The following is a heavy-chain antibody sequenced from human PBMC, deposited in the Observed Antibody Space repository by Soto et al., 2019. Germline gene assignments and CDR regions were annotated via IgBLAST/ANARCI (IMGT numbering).Heavy chain of an antibody. CDR1: GGTFSSYA. CDR3: ARAFGYFDWLSPFDY. CDR2: IIPIFGTA. J-gene: IGHJ4*02. Sequence: QVQLVQSGAEVKKPGSSVKVSCKASGGTFSSYAISWVRQAPGQGLEWMGGIIPIFGTANYAQKFQGRVTIPADESTSPAYMELSSLRSEDTAVYYCARAFGYFDWLSPFDYWGQGTLVTVSS. D-gene: IGHD3-9*01. V-gene: IGHV1-69*12.